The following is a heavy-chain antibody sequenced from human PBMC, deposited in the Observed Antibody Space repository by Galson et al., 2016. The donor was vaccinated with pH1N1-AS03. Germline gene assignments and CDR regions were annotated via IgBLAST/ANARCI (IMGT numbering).Heavy chain of an antibody. CDR2: ISWDGLTI. V-gene: IGHV3-43D*03. CDR3: AKVGMRGAVAGTRYYFDY. Sequence: LRLSCAASGFIFDDYGMHWVRQAPGKGLEWVSLISWDGLTIYYADSVKGRFTVSRDNSKKSLYLHMSSLRPEDTALYYCAKVGMRGAVAGTRYYFDYWGQGTLVTVSS. J-gene: IGHJ4*02. D-gene: IGHD6-19*01. CDR1: GFIFDDYG.